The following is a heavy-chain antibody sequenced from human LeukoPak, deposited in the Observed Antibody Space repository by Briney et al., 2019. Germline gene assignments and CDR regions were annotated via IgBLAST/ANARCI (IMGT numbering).Heavy chain of an antibody. CDR3: ARAILTGYYPYYFDY. J-gene: IGHJ4*02. Sequence: ASVKVSCKASGYTFTNYGISWVRQAPGQGLEWMGWISAYNGNTNYAQKLQGRVTMTTDTSTSTAYMELRSLRSDDTAVYYCARAILTGYYPYYFDYWGQGTLVTVSS. V-gene: IGHV1-18*04. D-gene: IGHD3-9*01. CDR1: GYTFTNYG. CDR2: ISAYNGNT.